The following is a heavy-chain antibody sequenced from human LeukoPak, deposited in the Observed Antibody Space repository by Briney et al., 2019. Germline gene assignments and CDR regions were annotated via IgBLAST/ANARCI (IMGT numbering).Heavy chain of an antibody. CDR1: GYTFTTYV. CDR2: LNTDNGDT. J-gene: IGHJ5*02. D-gene: IGHD3-16*01. Sequence: ASVKVSCKASGYTFTTYVIHWLRQAPGQGLEWMGWLNTDNGDTEYSQKFQGRLTFTTDTSPTTAYMELSGLRSEDTAVYYCAREMLDIRIRGPRDWFDPWGQGSLVTVSS. CDR3: AREMLDIRIRGPRDWFDP. V-gene: IGHV1-3*04.